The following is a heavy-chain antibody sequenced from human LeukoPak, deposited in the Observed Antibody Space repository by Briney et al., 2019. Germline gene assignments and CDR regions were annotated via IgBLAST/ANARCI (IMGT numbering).Heavy chain of an antibody. V-gene: IGHV4-59*01. J-gene: IGHJ5*02. CDR2: IYYSGST. D-gene: IGHD3-22*01. CDR3: ARERDDSSGYYYNWFDP. Sequence: TSETLSLTCTVSGGSISSYYWSWIRQPPGKGLEWIGYIYYSGSTNYNPSLKSRVTISVDTSKNQFSLKLSSVTAADTAVYYCARERDDSSGYYYNWFDPWGQGTLVTVSS. CDR1: GGSISSYY.